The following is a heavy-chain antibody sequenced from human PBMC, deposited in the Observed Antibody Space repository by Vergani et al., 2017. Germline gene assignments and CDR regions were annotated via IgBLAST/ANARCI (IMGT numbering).Heavy chain of an antibody. CDR2: ISSSSSTI. V-gene: IGHV3-11*04. J-gene: IGHJ6*02. CDR1: GFTFSDYY. Sequence: QVQLVESGGGLVKPGGSLRLSCAASGFTFSDYYMSWIRQAPGKGLEWVSYISSSSSTIYYADSVKGRFTISRDNAKNSLYLQMNSLRAEDTAVYYCARDLDLGDDYYYYGMDVWGQGTTVTVSS. CDR3: ARDLDLGDDYYYYGMDV. D-gene: IGHD2-21*02.